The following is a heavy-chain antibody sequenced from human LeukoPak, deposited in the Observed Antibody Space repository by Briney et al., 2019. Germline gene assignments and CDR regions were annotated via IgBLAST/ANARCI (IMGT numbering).Heavy chain of an antibody. CDR2: IIPIFGTA. V-gene: IGHV1-69*06. Sequence: SVKVSCKASGGTFSSYAISWVRQAPGQGLEWMGGIIPIFGTANYAQKFQGRVTITADKSTSTAYMELSSLRSEDTAVYYCARPAAAGRPLGYWGQGTLVTVSS. CDR1: GGTFSSYA. J-gene: IGHJ4*02. D-gene: IGHD6-13*01. CDR3: ARPAAAGRPLGY.